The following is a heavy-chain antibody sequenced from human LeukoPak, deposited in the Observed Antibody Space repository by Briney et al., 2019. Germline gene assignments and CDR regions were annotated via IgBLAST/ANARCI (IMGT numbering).Heavy chain of an antibody. D-gene: IGHD3-10*01. CDR1: GGTFSSYA. V-gene: IGHV1-69*06. CDR3: AREGPYGSGSPFDY. Sequence: GASVKVSCKASGGTFSSYAISWVRQAPGQGLEWMGGIIPIFGTANYAQKFQGRVTITADKSTSTAYMELSSLRSEDTAVYYCAREGPYGSGSPFDYWGQGTLVTVSS. CDR2: IIPIFGTA. J-gene: IGHJ4*02.